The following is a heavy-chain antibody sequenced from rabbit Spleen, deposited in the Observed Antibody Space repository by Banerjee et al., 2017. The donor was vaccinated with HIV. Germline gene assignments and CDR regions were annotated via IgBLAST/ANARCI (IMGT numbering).Heavy chain of an antibody. CDR2: IDAGSSGTT. Sequence: QEQLEESGGGLVKPEGSLTLTCKASGFTLSNYYYMCWVRQAPGKGLEWIACIDAGSSGTTYYASWAKGRFTISRSTSLNTVTLQMTSLTAADTATYFCARDAGTSFSTYGMDLWGPGTLVTVS. D-gene: IGHD8-1*01. J-gene: IGHJ6*01. CDR3: ARDAGTSFSTYGMDL. CDR1: GFTLSNYYY. V-gene: IGHV1S45*01.